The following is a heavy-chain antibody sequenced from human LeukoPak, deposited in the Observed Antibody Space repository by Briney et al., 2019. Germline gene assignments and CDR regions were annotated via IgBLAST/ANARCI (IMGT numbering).Heavy chain of an antibody. CDR1: GGSFSGYY. Sequence: SETLSLTCAVYGGSFSGYYWTWIRQPPGKGLEWIGEINHSGSPNNNPSLKSRVSISFDTSKNQFSLKLTSVTAADTAVYYCGSRRTAMFGVIKGPIDYWGQGTLVTVSS. J-gene: IGHJ4*02. CDR2: INHSGSP. V-gene: IGHV4-34*01. CDR3: GSRRTAMFGVIKGPIDY. D-gene: IGHD3-3*01.